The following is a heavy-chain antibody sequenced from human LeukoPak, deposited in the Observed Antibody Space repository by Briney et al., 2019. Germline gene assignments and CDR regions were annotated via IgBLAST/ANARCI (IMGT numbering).Heavy chain of an antibody. V-gene: IGHV3-53*01. CDR2: IYSGGST. J-gene: IGHJ4*02. CDR3: ARGRYYYDSSGYYYFDY. Sequence: PGGSLRLSCAASGFTVSSNYMSWVRQAPGKGLEWVSVIYSGGSTYYADSGKGRFTISRDNSKNTLYLQMNSLRAEDTAVYYCARGRYYYDSSGYYYFDYWGQGTLVTVSS. CDR1: GFTVSSNY. D-gene: IGHD3-22*01.